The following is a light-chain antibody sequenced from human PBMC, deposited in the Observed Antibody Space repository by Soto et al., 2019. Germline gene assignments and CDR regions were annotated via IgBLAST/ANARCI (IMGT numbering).Light chain of an antibody. CDR2: GND. CDR1: SSIIEAYYD. Sequence: QSVLTQPPSVSGAPGQRVTISCTGTSSIIEAYYDVQWYQHLPGTAPKLLIYGNDNRPSGVPDRFSASKSGASASLAITGLQPEDEGDNYCQSYDNGQSGPVLFGGGTKLTVL. V-gene: IGLV1-40*01. CDR3: QSYDNGQSGPVL. J-gene: IGLJ2*01.